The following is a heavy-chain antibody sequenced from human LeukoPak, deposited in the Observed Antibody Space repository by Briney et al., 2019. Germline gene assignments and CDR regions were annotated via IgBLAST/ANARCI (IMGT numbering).Heavy chain of an antibody. D-gene: IGHD5-24*01. CDR2: ISYDGSNK. CDR1: GFTFSSYG. J-gene: IGHJ4*02. CDR3: ASIKWLQFHFDY. Sequence: PGRSLRLSCAASGFTFSSYGMHWVRQAPGKGLEWVAVISYDGSNKYYADSVKGRFTVSRDNSKNSLYLQMNSLRAEDTAVYYCASIKWLQFHFDYWGQGTLVTVSS. V-gene: IGHV3-30*03.